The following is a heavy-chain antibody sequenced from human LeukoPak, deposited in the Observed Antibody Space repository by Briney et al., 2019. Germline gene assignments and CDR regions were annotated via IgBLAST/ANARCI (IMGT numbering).Heavy chain of an antibody. D-gene: IGHD3-10*01. V-gene: IGHV4-34*01. CDR2: INHSEST. J-gene: IGHJ4*02. Sequence: PSETLSLTRAVYVGSFSGYYWSSMRQPPAKGLEWIGEINHSESTNYNPSLKSRVTISVDTSKNQYSLKLSSVTAADTAVYDCASYRLGITMVPFDYWGQGTLVTVSS. CDR1: VGSFSGYY. CDR3: ASYRLGITMVPFDY.